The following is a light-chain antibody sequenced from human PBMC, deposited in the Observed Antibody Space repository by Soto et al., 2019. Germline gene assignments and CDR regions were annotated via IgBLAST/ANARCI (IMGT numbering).Light chain of an antibody. Sequence: QSVLTQPPSASGAPGQRVTISCSGSGSNVGSYAINWYQQLPGTAPTLLIYSNNQRPSGVPDRFSGSKSGTTASLSISVFQPDAEDDYYCASWDDRLSGRVFGGGTKLTVL. V-gene: IGLV1-44*01. CDR1: GSNVGSYA. J-gene: IGLJ3*02. CDR3: ASWDDRLSGRV. CDR2: SNN.